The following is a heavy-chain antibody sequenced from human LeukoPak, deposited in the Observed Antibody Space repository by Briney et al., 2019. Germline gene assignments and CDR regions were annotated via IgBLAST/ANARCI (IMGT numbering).Heavy chain of an antibody. Sequence: GGSLRLSCAASGFTFSSYGMHWVRQAPGKGLEWVGVIWDDGSNKYYGDSVKGRFTISRHNSKNTLYLQMNSLRAEDTAVYHCARESGWLQAFDYWGQGTLVT. J-gene: IGHJ4*02. CDR1: GFTFSSYG. CDR2: IWDDGSNK. CDR3: ARESGWLQAFDY. V-gene: IGHV3-33*01. D-gene: IGHD5-24*01.